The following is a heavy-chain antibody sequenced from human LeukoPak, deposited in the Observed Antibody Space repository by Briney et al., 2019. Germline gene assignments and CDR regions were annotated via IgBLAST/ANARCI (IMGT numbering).Heavy chain of an antibody. J-gene: IGHJ4*02. CDR1: GFAFSTYG. Sequence: GGSLRLSCAASGFAFSTYGMSWVRQAPGKGLEWVSGISASGGSTYYADSVKGRFTISRDNSKYTLYLQMNSLRAEDTAVYYCAKDAPGYYDVDYFDYWGQGTLVTVSS. CDR3: AKDAPGYYDVDYFDY. CDR2: ISASGGST. D-gene: IGHD3-10*02. V-gene: IGHV3-23*01.